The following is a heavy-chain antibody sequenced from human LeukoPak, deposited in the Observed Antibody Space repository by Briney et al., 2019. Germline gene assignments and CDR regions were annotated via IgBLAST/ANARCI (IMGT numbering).Heavy chain of an antibody. CDR3: AKDGISDYYYGMDV. D-gene: IGHD2-15*01. CDR1: GFTFSSYA. CDR2: ISGSGGST. J-gene: IGHJ6*02. Sequence: PGGSLRLSCAASGFTFSSYAMSLVRQAPGKGLEWVSAISGSGGSTYYADSVKGRFTISRDNSKNTLYLQMNSLRAEDTAVYYCAKDGISDYYYGMDVWGQGTTVTVSS. V-gene: IGHV3-23*01.